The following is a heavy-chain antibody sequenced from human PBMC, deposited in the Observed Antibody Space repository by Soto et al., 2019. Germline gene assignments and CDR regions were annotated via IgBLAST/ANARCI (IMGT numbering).Heavy chain of an antibody. CDR2: INPSGGIT. J-gene: IGHJ6*02. CDR1: GYTFTSFY. CDR3: ASSPAFSSSWYGIPPDPSHGMDV. Sequence: QMQLVQSGAEVKRPGASVRVSCKSSGYTFTSFYIHXVRQXXXXXLEWMGIINPSGGITNFAQRFKGRVTMTRDMSTNTQYMELSSLKSDDTAVYYCASSPAFSSSWYGIPPDPSHGMDVWGQGTTVTVS. V-gene: IGHV1-46*01. D-gene: IGHD6-13*01.